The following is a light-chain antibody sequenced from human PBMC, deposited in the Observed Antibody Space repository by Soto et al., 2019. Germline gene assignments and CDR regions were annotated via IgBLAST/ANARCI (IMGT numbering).Light chain of an antibody. CDR1: YIGRKS. Sequence: SYELTQPPSVSVAPGQTARISCGGDYIGRKSVHWYQQRPGQAPVLVVYDDSDRPSGIPERFSGSNSGNTATLTISSVEGGDEADYYCQVWDSSSDHLIFGGGTKVTVL. V-gene: IGLV3-21*02. CDR2: DDS. CDR3: QVWDSSSDHLI. J-gene: IGLJ2*01.